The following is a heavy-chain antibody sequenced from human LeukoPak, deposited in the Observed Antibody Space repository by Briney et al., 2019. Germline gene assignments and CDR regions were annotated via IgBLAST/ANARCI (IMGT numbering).Heavy chain of an antibody. Sequence: SETLSLTCTVSGGSISSGDYYWSWIRQPPGKGLEWIGYIYYSGSTYYNPSLKSRVTILVDTSKNQFSLKLSSVTAADTAVYYCARDNTMVRELDYWGQGTLVTVSS. CDR2: IYYSGST. CDR1: GGSISSGDYY. D-gene: IGHD3-10*01. J-gene: IGHJ4*02. CDR3: ARDNTMVRELDY. V-gene: IGHV4-30-4*01.